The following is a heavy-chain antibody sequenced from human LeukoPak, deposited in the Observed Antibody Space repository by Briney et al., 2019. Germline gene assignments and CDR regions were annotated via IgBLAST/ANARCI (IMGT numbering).Heavy chain of an antibody. V-gene: IGHV4-59*11. CDR3: AGYSDSSVDY. D-gene: IGHD6-6*01. CDR1: GGPIGSLY. Sequence: SETLSLTCTVSGGPIGSLYWSCIRQPPGKGLEWIAYIYYDGSTIYNPSLKSRVTISIDTSRKQFSLKVTSVTAADTAVYYCAGYSDSSVDYWGQGTLVIVSP. J-gene: IGHJ4*02. CDR2: IYYDGST.